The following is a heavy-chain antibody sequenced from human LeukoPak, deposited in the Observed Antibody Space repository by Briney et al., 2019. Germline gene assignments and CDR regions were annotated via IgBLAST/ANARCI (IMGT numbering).Heavy chain of an antibody. CDR3: ARELYGRFEH. D-gene: IGHD3-3*01. CDR1: GYTFTTYG. J-gene: IGHJ4*02. CDR2: INPYNGNT. Sequence: ASVKVPCKASGYTFTTYGISWVRQAPGQGLECMGWINPYNGNTNYAQKLQGRVTMTTDTSTSTAYMELRSLRSDDTAVYYCARELYGRFEHWGQGTLVTVSS. V-gene: IGHV1-18*01.